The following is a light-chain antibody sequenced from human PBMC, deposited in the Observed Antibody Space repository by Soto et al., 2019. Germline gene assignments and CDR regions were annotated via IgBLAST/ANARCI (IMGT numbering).Light chain of an antibody. J-gene: IGLJ3*02. V-gene: IGLV1-44*01. Sequence: QSVLTQPPSASGTPGQRVTISCSGSNSNIGSNTVNWYQQFPGAAPKLLVYSSNLRPSGVPDRFSGSKSGTSASLAISGLQSGDGADYYCAAWDGSLNGVVFGGGTKLTVL. CDR2: SSN. CDR1: NSNIGSNT. CDR3: AAWDGSLNGVV.